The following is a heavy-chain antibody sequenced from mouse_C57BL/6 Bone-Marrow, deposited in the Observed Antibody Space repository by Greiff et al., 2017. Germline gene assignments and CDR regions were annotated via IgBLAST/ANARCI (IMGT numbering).Heavy chain of an antibody. D-gene: IGHD1-1*01. CDR2: INPSTGGT. V-gene: IGHV1-42*01. CDR3: TATVVAPYAMDY. CDR1: GYSFTGYY. J-gene: IGHJ4*01. Sequence: VQLQQSGPELVKPGASVKISCKASGYSFTGYYMNWVKQSPEKSLEWIGEINPSTGGTTYNQKFKAKATLTVDKSSSTAYMQLKSLTSEDSAVYYCTATVVAPYAMDYWGQGTSVTVSS.